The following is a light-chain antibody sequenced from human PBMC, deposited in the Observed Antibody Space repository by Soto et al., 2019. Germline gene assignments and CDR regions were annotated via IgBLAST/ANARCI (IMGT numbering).Light chain of an antibody. CDR3: HQYGSSPTT. CDR1: QSVSSSY. V-gene: IGKV3-20*01. CDR2: GAS. J-gene: IGKJ1*01. Sequence: EIGVTQSPCTLSLSPGERATLSFRASQSVSSSYLAWYQQRPGQAPSLLIYGASSRAPGIPDRFSGSGSGTDFTLTISRLQHEDFAAYYCHQYGSSPTTFGQGTKVDIK.